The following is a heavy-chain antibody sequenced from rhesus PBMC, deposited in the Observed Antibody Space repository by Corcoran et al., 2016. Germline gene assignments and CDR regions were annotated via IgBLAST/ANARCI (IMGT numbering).Heavy chain of an antibody. V-gene: IGHV4-160*01. J-gene: IGHJ4*01. CDR2: VYGGGGGT. D-gene: IGHD4-11*01. Sequence: QVQLQESGPGLVKPWETLSLTCAVSGGSFSPNYWIWIRPPPGKGLEWIGRVYGGGGGTNYNPSRKSRVNISVDTSQNQFSRKVSSVTAADTAVYYCARGPYYFEFWGQGVLVTVSS. CDR1: GGSFSPNY. CDR3: ARGPYYFEF.